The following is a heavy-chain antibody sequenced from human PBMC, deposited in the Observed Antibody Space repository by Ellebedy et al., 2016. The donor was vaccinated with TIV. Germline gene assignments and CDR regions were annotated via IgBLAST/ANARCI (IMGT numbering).Heavy chain of an antibody. J-gene: IGHJ4*02. D-gene: IGHD6-19*01. CDR3: VKEVDKYSSGWFFES. CDR1: GFTFNNYG. Sequence: PGGSLRLSCVGSGFTFNNYGMQWVRQAPGKGLEWVTVIAHDGSVTHYADSVKGRFTVSRDNSRDTMYLQMNSLRAEDTAVYYCVKEVDKYSSGWFFESWGQGTPVTVSS. CDR2: IAHDGSVT. V-gene: IGHV3-30*18.